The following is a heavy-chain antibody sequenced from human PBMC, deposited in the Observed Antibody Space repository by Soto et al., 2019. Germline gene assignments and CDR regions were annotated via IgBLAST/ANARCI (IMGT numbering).Heavy chain of an antibody. D-gene: IGHD1-26*01. CDR1: GGSMSSSNW. CDR2: THHSGRT. J-gene: IGHJ4*02. V-gene: IGHV4-4*02. Sequence: SETLSLTCTVSGGSMSSSNWWNWVRQPPGKGLEWIGETHHSGRTNYNPSLKSRVTISVDKSKNHFSLKLSSVTAADTAVYYCARRYGGNFDFWGQGTLVTVSS. CDR3: ARRYGGNFDF.